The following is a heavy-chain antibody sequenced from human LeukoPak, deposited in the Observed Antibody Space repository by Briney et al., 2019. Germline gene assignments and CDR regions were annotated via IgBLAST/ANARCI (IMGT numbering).Heavy chain of an antibody. Sequence: PGGSLRLSCAASGFTFSDYYMSWVRQAPGKGLEWVSAISGSGGSTYYADSVKGRFTISRDNSKNTLYLQMNSLRAEDTAVYYCARDGAATVAGYAFDIWGQGTMVTVSS. CDR2: ISGSGGST. D-gene: IGHD6-19*01. CDR1: GFTFSDYY. J-gene: IGHJ3*02. V-gene: IGHV3-23*01. CDR3: ARDGAATVAGYAFDI.